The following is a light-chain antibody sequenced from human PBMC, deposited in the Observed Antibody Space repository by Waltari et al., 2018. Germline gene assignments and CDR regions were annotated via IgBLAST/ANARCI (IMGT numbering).Light chain of an antibody. Sequence: QTVVTQEPSLSVSPGGTVTLTCGFSPGSVSPPSYTRWYQQAPGPAPRTLIFDTNTRSSGVPDRFSGSILDNKAALTITGAQADDESDYYCVLSMGSGIWVFGGGTKLTVL. J-gene: IGLJ3*02. CDR3: VLSMGSGIWV. CDR1: PGSVSPPSY. CDR2: DTN. V-gene: IGLV8-61*01.